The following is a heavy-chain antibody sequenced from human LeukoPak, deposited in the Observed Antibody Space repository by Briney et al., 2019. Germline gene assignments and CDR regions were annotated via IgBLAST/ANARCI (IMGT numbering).Heavy chain of an antibody. CDR1: GYSFASNY. Sequence: ASVKVSCKASGYSFASNYIHWVRQAPGQGLEWMGMIYPRDGSTSYAQKFQGRVTVTRDTSTSTVHMELSGLRSEDTAVYYCARDQEAFDYWGQGTLVTVSS. CDR2: IYPRDGST. CDR3: ARDQEAFDY. V-gene: IGHV1-46*01. J-gene: IGHJ4*02.